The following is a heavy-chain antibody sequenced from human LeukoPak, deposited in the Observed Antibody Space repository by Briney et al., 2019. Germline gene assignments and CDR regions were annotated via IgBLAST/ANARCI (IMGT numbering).Heavy chain of an antibody. Sequence: GGSLRLSCAASGFTFSIYGMSWVRQAPGKGLEWVAFISYDGSNKYYADSVKGRFTISRDNSKNTLYLEMNSLRADDTAVYYCARSRLGYCSGRSCWTFDIWGQGTMVTVSS. CDR1: GFTFSIYG. V-gene: IGHV3-30*03. CDR2: ISYDGSNK. D-gene: IGHD2-15*01. CDR3: ARSRLGYCSGRSCWTFDI. J-gene: IGHJ3*02.